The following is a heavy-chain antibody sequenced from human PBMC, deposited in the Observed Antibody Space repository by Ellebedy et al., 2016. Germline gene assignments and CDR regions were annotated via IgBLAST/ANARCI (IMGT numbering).Heavy chain of an antibody. V-gene: IGHV4-30-4*01. CDR1: GGSINSGDYY. CDR3: ARETDFWSDSSYFDY. D-gene: IGHD3-3*01. Sequence: SETLSLTXSVSGGSINSGDYYWSWIRQPPGQGLEWLGYIYYSRTTYYNTSLKSRITISVDTSKNQFSLRLSSVTAADTAVYFCARETDFWSDSSYFDYWGQGILVTISS. J-gene: IGHJ4*02. CDR2: IYYSRTT.